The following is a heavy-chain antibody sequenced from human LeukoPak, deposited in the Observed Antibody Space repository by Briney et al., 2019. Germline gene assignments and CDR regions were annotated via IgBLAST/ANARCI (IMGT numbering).Heavy chain of an antibody. CDR3: AKYYDILTGYYEAYYHYYYMDV. J-gene: IGHJ6*03. V-gene: IGHV3-23*01. Sequence: TGGSLRLSCAASGFTFSSYAMSWVRQAPGKGLEWVSAISGSGGSTYYADSVKGRFTISRDNSKNTLYLQLNSLRAEDTAVYYCAKYYDILTGYYEAYYHYYYMDVRGKGTTVTVSS. CDR1: GFTFSSYA. D-gene: IGHD3-9*01. CDR2: ISGSGGST.